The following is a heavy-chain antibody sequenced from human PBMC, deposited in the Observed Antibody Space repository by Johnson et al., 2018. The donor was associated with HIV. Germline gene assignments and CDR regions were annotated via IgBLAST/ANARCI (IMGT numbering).Heavy chain of an antibody. D-gene: IGHD4-23*01. CDR2: ISWNSGNI. V-gene: IGHV3-9*01. J-gene: IGHJ3*02. CDR3: ASQRWKQGDAFDI. CDR1: GFTFDDYA. Sequence: QLVESGGGLVQPGRSLRLSCAASGFTFDDYAMHWVRQAPGKGLEWVSGISWNSGNIGYADSVQRRFTISSDNAKNSLYLQMNSLSAEDTAVYYCASQRWKQGDAFDIWGQGTMVTVS.